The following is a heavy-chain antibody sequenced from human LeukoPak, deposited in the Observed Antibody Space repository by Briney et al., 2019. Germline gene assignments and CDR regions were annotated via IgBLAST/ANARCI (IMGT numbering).Heavy chain of an antibody. V-gene: IGHV1-2*02. CDR2: INPNSGGT. J-gene: IGHJ6*03. D-gene: IGHD1-26*01. CDR3: ARGRGGELPLWPYYYYYYMDV. Sequence: ASVKVSCKASGYTFTDYYMHWVRQAPGQGLEWMGWINPNSGGTNYAQKFQGRVTMTRDTSISTAYMELSRLRSDDTAVYYCARGRGGELPLWPYYYYYYMDVWGKGTTVTVPS. CDR1: GYTFTDYY.